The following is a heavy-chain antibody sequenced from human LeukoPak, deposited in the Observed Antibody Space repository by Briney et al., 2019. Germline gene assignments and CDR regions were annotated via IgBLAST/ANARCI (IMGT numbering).Heavy chain of an antibody. Sequence: GGSLRLSCAASGFTFTSYEMSWGRQAPGEGLWWVSAISCSGGSSYYAHSVKGRFTIPRHNSKNTLYLQMNSLRAEDTAVYYCAKDSSSGTYFDYWGQGPLVTVSS. J-gene: IGHJ4*02. CDR3: AKDSSSGTYFDY. CDR1: GFTFTSYE. CDR2: ISCSGGSS. V-gene: IGHV3-23*01. D-gene: IGHD3-22*01.